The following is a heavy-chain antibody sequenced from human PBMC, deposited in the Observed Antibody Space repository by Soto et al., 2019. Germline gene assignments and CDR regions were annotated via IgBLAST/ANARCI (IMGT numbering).Heavy chain of an antibody. CDR2: ISSTTNYI. J-gene: IGHJ4*02. V-gene: IGHV3-21*06. CDR3: ARESEDRTSNFDY. CDR1: GFTFTRYS. Sequence: EVQLVESGGGLVKPGVSLRLSCAASGFTFTRYSMNWVRQAPGKGLEWVSSISSTTNYIYYGDSMKGRFTISRDNAKNSLYLEMNRLRAEDTAVYYCARESEDRTSNFDYWGQGPLVTVSS.